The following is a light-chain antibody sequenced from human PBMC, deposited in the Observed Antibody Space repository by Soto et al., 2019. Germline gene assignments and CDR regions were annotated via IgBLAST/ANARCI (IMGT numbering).Light chain of an antibody. Sequence: QSVLTQPASVSGSPGQSITISCTGTSSDVGGYNHVSWYQQHPGKAPKLMIYDVINRPSGVSNRFSGSQSGNTASLTISGLQAEDEADYYCSSYTSTSTYVFGTGTKVTVL. J-gene: IGLJ1*01. CDR1: SSDVGGYNH. V-gene: IGLV2-14*01. CDR2: DVI. CDR3: SSYTSTSTYV.